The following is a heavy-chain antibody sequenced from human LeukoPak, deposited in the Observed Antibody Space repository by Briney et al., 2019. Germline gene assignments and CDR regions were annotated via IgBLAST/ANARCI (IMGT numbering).Heavy chain of an antibody. Sequence: ASVKVSCKASGYTFTSYYMHWERQAPGQGLEWMGWINPNSGGTNYAQKFQGRVTMTRDTSISTAYMELSRLRSDDTAVYYCARAAYYYDSSGPWYFDYWGQGTLVTVSS. V-gene: IGHV1-2*02. CDR1: GYTFTSYY. D-gene: IGHD3-22*01. CDR2: INPNSGGT. J-gene: IGHJ4*02. CDR3: ARAAYYYDSSGPWYFDY.